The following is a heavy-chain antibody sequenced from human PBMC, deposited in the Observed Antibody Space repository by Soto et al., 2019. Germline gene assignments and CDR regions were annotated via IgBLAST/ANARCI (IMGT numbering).Heavy chain of an antibody. D-gene: IGHD6-13*01. Sequence: GGSLRLSCAASGFTFSSYAMSWVRQAPGKGLEWVSAISGSGGSTYYADSVKGRFTISRDNSKNTLYLQMNSLRAEDTAVYYCAKDQEQQLVGFYFDYWGQGTLVTVSS. CDR1: GFTFSSYA. V-gene: IGHV3-23*01. CDR3: AKDQEQQLVGFYFDY. CDR2: ISGSGGST. J-gene: IGHJ4*02.